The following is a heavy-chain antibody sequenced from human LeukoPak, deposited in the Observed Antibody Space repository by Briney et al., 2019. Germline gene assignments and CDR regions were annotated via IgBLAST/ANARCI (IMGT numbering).Heavy chain of an antibody. CDR2: INHSGST. CDR3: AREEASSGWYWGFDP. D-gene: IGHD6-19*01. CDR1: GGSFSGYY. J-gene: IGHJ5*02. V-gene: IGHV4-34*01. Sequence: PSETLSLTCAVYGGSFSGYYWSWIRQPPGKGLEWIGEINHSGSTNYNPSLKSRVTISVDTSKNQFSLKLSSVTAADTAVYYCAREEASSGWYWGFDPWGQGTLVTVSS.